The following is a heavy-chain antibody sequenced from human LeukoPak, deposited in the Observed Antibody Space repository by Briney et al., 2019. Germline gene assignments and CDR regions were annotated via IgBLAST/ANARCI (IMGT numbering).Heavy chain of an antibody. CDR3: EKDQDNVVADPLFDY. CDR1: GFTFSSYA. V-gene: IGHV3-23*01. CDR2: ISGSGGST. Sequence: GGSLRLSCAASGFTFSSYAMSWVRQAPGKGLEWVSAISGSGGSTYYADSVKGRFTISRDNSKNTLYLQMNSLRAEDTAVYYCEKDQDNVVADPLFDYWGQGTLVTVSS. D-gene: IGHD2-2*01. J-gene: IGHJ4*02.